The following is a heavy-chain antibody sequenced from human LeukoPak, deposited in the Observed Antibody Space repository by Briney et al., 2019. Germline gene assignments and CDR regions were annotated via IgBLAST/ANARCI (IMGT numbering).Heavy chain of an antibody. CDR1: GVSISSSNW. V-gene: IGHV4-4*02. J-gene: IGHJ4*02. D-gene: IGHD4-17*01. CDR2: HYYSGTT. CDR3: ARGRYYGDYIDY. Sequence: SGTLSLTCAVSGVSISSSNWWSWIRQAPGKGLEWIGYHYYSGTTNYTPSLKSRVDISVDTFRNQFSLRLSSVTAADTAVYYCARGRYYGDYIDYWGQGALVTVSS.